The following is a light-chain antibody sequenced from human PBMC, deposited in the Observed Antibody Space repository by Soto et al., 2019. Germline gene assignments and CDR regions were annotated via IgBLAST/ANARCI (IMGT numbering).Light chain of an antibody. V-gene: IGLV1-40*01. CDR3: QSYDSALSAVV. J-gene: IGLJ2*01. CDR2: ANN. Sequence: QSVLTQPPSVSGAPGQSVAISCTGCSSNIGAGYDVHWYQHLPGRAPKLLIYANNNRPSGVPDRFSGSKSGTSASLAITGLQAEDEADYYCQSYDSALSAVVFGGGTKVTVL. CDR1: SSNIGAGYD.